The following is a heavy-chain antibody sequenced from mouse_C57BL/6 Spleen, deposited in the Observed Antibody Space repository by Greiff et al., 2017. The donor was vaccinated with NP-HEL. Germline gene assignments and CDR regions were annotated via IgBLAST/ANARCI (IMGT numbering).Heavy chain of an antibody. CDR3: ARYDGYRYYAMDY. V-gene: IGHV1-81*01. CDR1: GYTFTSYG. D-gene: IGHD2-3*01. J-gene: IGHJ4*01. CDR2: IHPRSGNT. Sequence: VQLQQSGAELARPGASVKLSCKASGYTFTSYGISWVKQRTGQGLEWIGEIHPRSGNTYYNEKFKGKATLTADKSSSTAYMELRSLTSEDSAVYFCARYDGYRYYAMDYWGQGTSVTVSS.